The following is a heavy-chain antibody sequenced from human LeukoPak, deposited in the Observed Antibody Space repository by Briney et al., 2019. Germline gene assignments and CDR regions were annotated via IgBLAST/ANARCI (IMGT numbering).Heavy chain of an antibody. J-gene: IGHJ5*02. CDR3: ARDLGDSSGYH. Sequence: ASVKVSCKASGGTFSSYAISWVRQVPGQGLEWMGRIIPILGIANYAQKFQGRVTITADKSTSTAYMELSSLRSEDTAVYFCARDLGDSSGYHWGQGTLVTVSS. CDR1: GGTFSSYA. V-gene: IGHV1-69*04. D-gene: IGHD3-22*01. CDR2: IIPILGIA.